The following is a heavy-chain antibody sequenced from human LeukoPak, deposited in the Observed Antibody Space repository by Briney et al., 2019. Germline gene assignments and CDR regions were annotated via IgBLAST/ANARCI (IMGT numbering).Heavy chain of an antibody. CDR1: GASISSWY. J-gene: IGHJ4*02. Sequence: PSETLSLTCNVTGASISSWYWSWIRQPPGKGLEWIGDIHGSGSTNYNPSLRSRVSMPADTSKNQISLNLKFVTAADTAVYYCARQTMLVGYANGLGFNYWGEGTLVTVSS. D-gene: IGHD2-2*01. CDR2: IHGSGST. CDR3: ARQTMLVGYANGLGFNY. V-gene: IGHV4-59*01.